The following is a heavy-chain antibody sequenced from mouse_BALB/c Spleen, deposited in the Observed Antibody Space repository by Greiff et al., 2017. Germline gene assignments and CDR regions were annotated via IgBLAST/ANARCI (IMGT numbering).Heavy chain of an antibody. CDR3: ARRGITTSGAMDY. Sequence: VMLVESGPGLVKPSQSLSITCTVSGFSLTSYGVHRVRQSPGKGLEWLGVIWRGGSTDYNAAFISRRSSSKENSESPVFLKMYRMQANDTAIYSCARRGITTSGAMDYWGQGTSVTVSA. D-gene: IGHD2-4*01. CDR1: GFSLTSYG. J-gene: IGHJ4*01. V-gene: IGHV2-2*02. CDR2: IWRGGST.